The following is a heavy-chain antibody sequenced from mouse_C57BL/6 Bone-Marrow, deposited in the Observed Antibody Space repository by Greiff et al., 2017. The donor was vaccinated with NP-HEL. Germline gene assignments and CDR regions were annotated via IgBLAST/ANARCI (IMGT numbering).Heavy chain of an antibody. Sequence: EVQRVESLGGLVKPGGSLKLSCAASGFTFSDYGMHWVRQAPEKGLEWVAYISSGSSTIYYADTVKGRFTISRDNAKNTLFLQMTSLRSEDTAMYYCARRRYGSYFDYWGQGTTLTVSS. CDR3: ARRRYGSYFDY. CDR2: ISSGSSTI. CDR1: GFTFSDYG. V-gene: IGHV5-17*01. D-gene: IGHD1-1*01. J-gene: IGHJ2*01.